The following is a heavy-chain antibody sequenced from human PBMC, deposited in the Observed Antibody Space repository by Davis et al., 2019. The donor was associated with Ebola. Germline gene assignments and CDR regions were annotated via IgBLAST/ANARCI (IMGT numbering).Heavy chain of an antibody. CDR3: ARGLRLREGWFDP. CDR2: IIPIFGTA. V-gene: IGHV1-69*13. Sequence: SVKVSCKASGYTFTSYYMHWVRQAPGQGLEWMGGIIPIFGTANYAQKFQGRVTITADESTSTAYMELSSLRSEDTAVYYCARGLRLREGWFDPWGQGTLVTVSS. D-gene: IGHD4-17*01. J-gene: IGHJ5*02. CDR1: GYTFTSYY.